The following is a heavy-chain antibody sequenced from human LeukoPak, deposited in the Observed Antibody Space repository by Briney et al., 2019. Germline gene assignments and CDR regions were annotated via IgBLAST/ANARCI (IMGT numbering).Heavy chain of an antibody. V-gene: IGHV5-10-1*01. CDR1: GYSFTSYW. D-gene: IGHD5-12*01. J-gene: IGHJ4*02. CDR2: IDPSDSYT. CDR3: ARYIVATDYFDY. Sequence: GESLKISCKGSGYSFTSYWISWVRQMPGKGLEWMGRIDPSDSYTNYSPSFQGHVTISADKSISTAYLQWSSLKASDTAMYYCARYIVATDYFDYWGQGTLVTVSS.